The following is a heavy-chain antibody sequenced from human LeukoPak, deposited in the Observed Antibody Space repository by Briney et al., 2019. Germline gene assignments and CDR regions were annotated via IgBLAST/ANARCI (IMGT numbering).Heavy chain of an antibody. CDR1: GFTFSSYW. J-gene: IGHJ6*02. CDR3: ARGTRMVRGVIIYYGMDV. CDR2: IKEAGSDK. V-gene: IGHV3-7*01. D-gene: IGHD3-10*01. Sequence: GGSLRLSCAASGFTFSSYWMSWVRQAPGKGLEWVANIKEAGSDKYYVDSVKGRFTISRDNSKNTLYLQMNSLRAEDTAVYYCARGTRMVRGVIIYYGMDVWGQGTTVTVSS.